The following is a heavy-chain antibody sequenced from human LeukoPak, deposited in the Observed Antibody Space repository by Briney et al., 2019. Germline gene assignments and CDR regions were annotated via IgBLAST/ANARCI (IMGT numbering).Heavy chain of an antibody. Sequence: PSETLSLTCTVSGASISNFYWSWIRQAPGQGLEWIGYMLYSGSTNQKPSLRSRVTISVDTSKNHVSLKLSSVTAADTAVYYCARSDIWGSYRFLDYWGQGILVTVS. J-gene: IGHJ4*01. CDR3: ARSDIWGSYRFLDY. V-gene: IGHV4-59*08. CDR1: GASISNFY. D-gene: IGHD3-16*02. CDR2: MLYSGST.